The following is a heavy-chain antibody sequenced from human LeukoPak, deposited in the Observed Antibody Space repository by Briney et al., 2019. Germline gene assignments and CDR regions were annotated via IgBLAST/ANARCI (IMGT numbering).Heavy chain of an antibody. J-gene: IGHJ4*02. Sequence: GGSLRLSCAASGFTFSSYGMHWVRQAPGKGLEWVAFIRYDGSNKYYADSVKGRFTISRDNSKNTLYLQMNSLRAEDTAVYFCARDRFSSTWYHQGPPDYWGQGTLVTVSS. D-gene: IGHD6-13*01. CDR1: GFTFSSYG. CDR2: IRYDGSNK. V-gene: IGHV3-30*02. CDR3: ARDRFSSTWYHQGPPDY.